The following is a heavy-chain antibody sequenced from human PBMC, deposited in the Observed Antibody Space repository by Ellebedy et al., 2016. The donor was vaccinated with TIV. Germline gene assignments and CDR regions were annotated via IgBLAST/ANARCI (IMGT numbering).Heavy chain of an antibody. V-gene: IGHV1-18*04. J-gene: IGHJ5*02. Sequence: ASVKVSCXASGHTFTSYGISWVRQAPGQGLEWMGWISAYNGNTNYAQKLQGRVTMTTDTSTSTAYMELRSLRSDDTAVYYCARGPEYCSSTSCRFDPWGQGTLVTVSS. CDR1: GHTFTSYG. D-gene: IGHD2-2*01. CDR3: ARGPEYCSSTSCRFDP. CDR2: ISAYNGNT.